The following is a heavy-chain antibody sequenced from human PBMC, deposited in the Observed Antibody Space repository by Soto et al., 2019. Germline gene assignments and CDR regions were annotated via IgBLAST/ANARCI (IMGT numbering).Heavy chain of an antibody. CDR3: ARPAQISYYDFWSGYYETPPFDD. D-gene: IGHD3-3*01. CDR2: INAGNGNT. Sequence: ASVKVSCKASGYTFTSYAMHWVRQAPGQRLEWMGWINAGNGNTKYSQKFQGRVTITRDTSASTAYMELSSLRSEDTAVYYCARPAQISYYDFWSGYYETPPFDDWGQGTLVTVSS. CDR1: GYTFTSYA. J-gene: IGHJ4*02. V-gene: IGHV1-3*01.